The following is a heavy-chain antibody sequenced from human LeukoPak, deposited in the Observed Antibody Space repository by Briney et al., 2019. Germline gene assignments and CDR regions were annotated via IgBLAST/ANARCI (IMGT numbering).Heavy chain of an antibody. J-gene: IGHJ3*02. V-gene: IGHV3-23*01. D-gene: IGHD6-13*01. Sequence: GGSLRLSCAASGLTFSSYAMSWVRQAPGKGLEWVSAISGSGGSTYYADSVKGRFTISRDNSKNTLYLQMNSLRAEDTAVYYCATSLSSSWRHDAFDIWGQGTMVTVSS. CDR2: ISGSGGST. CDR1: GLTFSSYA. CDR3: ATSLSSSWRHDAFDI.